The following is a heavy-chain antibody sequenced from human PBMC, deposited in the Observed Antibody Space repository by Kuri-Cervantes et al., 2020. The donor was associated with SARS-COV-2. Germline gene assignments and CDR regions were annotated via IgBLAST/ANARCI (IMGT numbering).Heavy chain of an antibody. CDR2: ISSNGGST. Sequence: GESLKISCAASGFTFSSYAMHWVRQAPGKGLEYVSAISSNGGSTYYANSVKGRFTISRDNSKNTLYLQMGSLSAEDMAVYYCASDSREYCSSTSCSWFDPWGQGTLVTVSS. CDR1: GFTFSSYA. CDR3: ASDSREYCSSTSCSWFDP. D-gene: IGHD2-2*01. J-gene: IGHJ5*02. V-gene: IGHV3-64*01.